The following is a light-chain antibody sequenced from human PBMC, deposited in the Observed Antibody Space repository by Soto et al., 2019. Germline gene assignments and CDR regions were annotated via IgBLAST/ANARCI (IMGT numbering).Light chain of an antibody. V-gene: IGLV1-44*01. CDR2: SNN. CDR3: AAWDDSLNGWV. J-gene: IGLJ3*02. Sequence: QSVLTQPPSASGTPGQRVTISCSGSSSNIGSNTVNWYQQLPGTAPKLLSYSNNQRPSGVPDRFSGSKSGTSASLAISGLQSDDEADYYCAAWDDSLNGWVFGGGTKLTVL. CDR1: SSNIGSNT.